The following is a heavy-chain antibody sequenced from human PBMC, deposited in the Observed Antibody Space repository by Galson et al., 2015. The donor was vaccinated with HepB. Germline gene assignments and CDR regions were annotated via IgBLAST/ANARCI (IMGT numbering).Heavy chain of an antibody. CDR1: GGTFSSYA. CDR3: ARDIRIAAAGKNCYYYMDV. Sequence: SVKVSCKASGGTFSSYAISWVRQAPGQGLEWMGRIIPILGIANYAQKFQGRVTITADKSTSTAYMELSSLRSEDTAVYYCARDIRIAAAGKNCYYYMDVWGKGTRSPSP. CDR2: IIPILGIA. V-gene: IGHV1-69*04. J-gene: IGHJ6*03. D-gene: IGHD6-13*01.